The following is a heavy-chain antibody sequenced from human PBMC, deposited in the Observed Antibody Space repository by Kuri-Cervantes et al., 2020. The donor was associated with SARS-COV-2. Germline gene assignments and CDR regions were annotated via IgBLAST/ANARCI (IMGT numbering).Heavy chain of an antibody. J-gene: IGHJ4*02. CDR3: AREYYDFWSGWSAADY. V-gene: IGHV1-8*02. CDR2: MNPNSGNT. Sequence: ASVKVSCKASGYTFTSYGISWVRQAPGQGLEWVGWMNPNSGNTGYAQKFQGRVTMTRNTSISTAYMELSSLRSEDTAVYYCAREYYDFWSGWSAADYWGQGTLVTVSS. D-gene: IGHD3-3*01. CDR1: GYTFTSYG.